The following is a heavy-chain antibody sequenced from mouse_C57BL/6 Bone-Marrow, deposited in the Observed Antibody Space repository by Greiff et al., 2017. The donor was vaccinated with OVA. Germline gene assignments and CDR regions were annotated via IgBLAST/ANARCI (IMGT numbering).Heavy chain of an antibody. Sequence: VQLQQSGPELVKPGASVKIPCKASGYTFTDYNMDWVKQSHGKSLEWIGDINPNNGGTIYNQKFKGKATLTVDKSSSTAYMELRSLTSEDTAVYYCARRGTTAVGGFAYWGQGTLVTVSA. CDR1: GYTFTDYN. CDR3: ARRGTTAVGGFAY. CDR2: INPNNGGT. D-gene: IGHD1-1*01. V-gene: IGHV1-18*01. J-gene: IGHJ3*01.